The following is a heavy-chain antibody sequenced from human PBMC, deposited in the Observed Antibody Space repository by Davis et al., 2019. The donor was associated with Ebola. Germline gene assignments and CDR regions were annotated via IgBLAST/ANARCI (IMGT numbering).Heavy chain of an antibody. CDR2: INHSGST. CDR3: ARDGSKSSGWYYFDY. V-gene: IGHV4-34*01. Sequence: GSLRLSCAVYGGSFSGYYWSWIRQPPGKGLEWIGEINHSGSTNCNPSLKSRVTISVDTSKNQFSLQLNSVTPEDTAVYYCARDGSKSSGWYYFDYWGQGTLVTVSS. CDR1: GGSFSGYY. J-gene: IGHJ4*02. D-gene: IGHD6-19*01.